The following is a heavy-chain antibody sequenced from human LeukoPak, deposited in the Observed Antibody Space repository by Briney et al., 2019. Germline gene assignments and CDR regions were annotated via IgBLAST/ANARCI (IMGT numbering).Heavy chain of an antibody. CDR2: ISGSADRT. Sequence: PGGSLRLSCAASGFTFSSYAMIWVRQAPGKGLEWVSAISGSADRTYYADSVKGRFTISRDNSKNTLYLQMNSLRPEDTAIYYCAKESPYGSGSRNYYFHYWGQGTLVTVSS. J-gene: IGHJ4*02. CDR1: GFTFSSYA. CDR3: AKESPYGSGSRNYYFHY. D-gene: IGHD3-10*01. V-gene: IGHV3-23*01.